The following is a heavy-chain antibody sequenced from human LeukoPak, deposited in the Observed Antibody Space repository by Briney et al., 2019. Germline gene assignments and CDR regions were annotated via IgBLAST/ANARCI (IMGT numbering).Heavy chain of an antibody. CDR3: ARAARDERFGDSRYYFDY. V-gene: IGHV3-21*01. CDR2: ISSSSSYI. J-gene: IGHJ4*02. D-gene: IGHD3-10*01. Sequence: GGSLRLSCAASGFXFSSYSINWVRQAPGKGLEWVSSISSSSSYIYYADSVKGRFTISRDNAKNSLYLQMNSLRAEDTAVYYCARAARDERFGDSRYYFDYWGQGTMVTVSS. CDR1: GFXFSSYS.